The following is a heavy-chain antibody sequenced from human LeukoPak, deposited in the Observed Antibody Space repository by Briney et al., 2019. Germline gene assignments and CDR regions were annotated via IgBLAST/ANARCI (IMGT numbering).Heavy chain of an antibody. CDR1: GFIFNNYA. CDR3: AKDNRRHYTSGPNPDSLH. J-gene: IGHJ4*02. Sequence: GGSLRLSCAGSGFIFNNYAMHWVGQPQGKALEGFSVIIGNSGSIDYADSVKGRFTISRDNAKNSLYLQMNSLRVEDTAFYYCAKDNRRHYTSGPNPDSLHWGQGALVTVSS. D-gene: IGHD6-19*01. CDR2: IIGNSGSI. V-gene: IGHV3-9*01.